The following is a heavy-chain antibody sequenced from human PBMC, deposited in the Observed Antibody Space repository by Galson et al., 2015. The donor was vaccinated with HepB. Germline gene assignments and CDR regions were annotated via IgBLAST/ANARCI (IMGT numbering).Heavy chain of an antibody. Sequence: QSGAEVKKPGESLKISCKGSGYSFTSYWIGWVRQMPGKGLEWMGIIYPGDSDTRYSPSFQGQVTISADKSISTAYLQWSSLKASDTAMYYCARLWVVQGVISAPGGYYYYMDVWGKGTTVTVSS. J-gene: IGHJ6*03. CDR1: GYSFTSYW. D-gene: IGHD3-10*01. CDR3: ARLWVVQGVISAPGGYYYYMDV. V-gene: IGHV5-51*03. CDR2: IYPGDSDT.